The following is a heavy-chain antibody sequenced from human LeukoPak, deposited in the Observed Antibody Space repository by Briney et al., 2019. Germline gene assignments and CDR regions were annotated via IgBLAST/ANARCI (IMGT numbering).Heavy chain of an antibody. CDR3: ARDRKGYSYGEFDY. CDR1: GYTFTSYG. D-gene: IGHD5-18*01. Sequence: ASVKVSCKASGYTFTSYGISWVRQAPGQGLEWMGWISAYNGNTNYAQKLQGRVTMTTDTSTSTAYMELRSLRSDDTAVYYCARDRKGYSYGEFDYWGHGTLVTVSS. CDR2: ISAYNGNT. V-gene: IGHV1-18*04. J-gene: IGHJ4*01.